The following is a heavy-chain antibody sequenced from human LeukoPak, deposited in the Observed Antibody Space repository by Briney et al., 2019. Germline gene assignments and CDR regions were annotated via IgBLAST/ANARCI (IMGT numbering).Heavy chain of an antibody. Sequence: PGGSLRLSCAASGFTFSNYAMSWVRQAPGKGLEWVSAISGSAGSTYYADSVKGRFTISRDNSKNTLYLQMNSLRAEDTAVYYCGGMATIKSPTYYFDYWGQGTLVTVSS. D-gene: IGHD5-24*01. V-gene: IGHV3-23*01. CDR2: ISGSAGST. CDR1: GFTFSNYA. CDR3: GGMATIKSPTYYFDY. J-gene: IGHJ4*02.